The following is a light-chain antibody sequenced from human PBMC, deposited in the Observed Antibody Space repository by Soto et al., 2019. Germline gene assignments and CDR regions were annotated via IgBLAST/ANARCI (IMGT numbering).Light chain of an antibody. J-gene: IGKJ2*01. CDR3: QHTTDFT. V-gene: IGKV1-5*01. CDR2: DVS. CDR1: SSSKW. Sequence: DIQITQSPSTLAASVGYTVTMTCRSSSKWFAWYQKKPGKAPKLLIYDVSNLERGVPPRLSGSTSGAESTLTITGLQPDDLGTYYCQHTTDFTFGQGTKVDVK.